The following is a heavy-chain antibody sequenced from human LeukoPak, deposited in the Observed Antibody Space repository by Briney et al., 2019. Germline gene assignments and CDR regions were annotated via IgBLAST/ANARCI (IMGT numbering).Heavy chain of an antibody. Sequence: PGGSLRLSCAASGFTVSSNYMNWVRQAPGKGQEWVSIIYSGGSTYYADSVRGRFTISRDNSKNTLYLQMNSLTAEDTAVYYCARWDSSGYHKYYFDYWGQGTLVTVSS. J-gene: IGHJ4*02. D-gene: IGHD3-22*01. V-gene: IGHV3-53*01. CDR3: ARWDSSGYHKYYFDY. CDR1: GFTVSSNY. CDR2: IYSGGST.